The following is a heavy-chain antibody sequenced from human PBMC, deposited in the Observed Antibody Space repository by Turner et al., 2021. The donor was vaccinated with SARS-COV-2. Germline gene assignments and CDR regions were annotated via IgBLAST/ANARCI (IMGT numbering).Heavy chain of an antibody. CDR3: AKAHGYSYGGVDYYYYYGMDV. Sequence: EVQLLESGGGLVQPGGSLRLSCAASGFTFSSYAMSWVRQAPGKGLEWVSAISGSGGSTYYADAVKGRFTISRDNSKNTLYLQMKSLRAEDTAVYYCAKAHGYSYGGVDYYYYYGMDVWGQGTTVTVSS. J-gene: IGHJ6*02. D-gene: IGHD5-18*01. CDR1: GFTFSSYA. V-gene: IGHV3-23*01. CDR2: ISGSGGST.